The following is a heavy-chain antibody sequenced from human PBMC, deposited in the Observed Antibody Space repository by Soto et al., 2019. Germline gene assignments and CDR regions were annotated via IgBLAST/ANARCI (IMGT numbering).Heavy chain of an antibody. J-gene: IGHJ6*02. CDR1: AFSLSTGGVG. CDR3: IQSRCGGDCLQSYASYYYYGMDV. Sequence: QITLKESGPTLVKPTQTLTLTCTFSAFSLSTGGVGVGWIRQPPGKALEWLALIYWDDDKRYSPSLRSRLTITKATSKNKVVLTMTNMDPVDTATYYCIQSRCGGDCLQSYASYYYYGMDVWGQGTTVTVSS. D-gene: IGHD2-21*02. CDR2: IYWDDDK. V-gene: IGHV2-5*02.